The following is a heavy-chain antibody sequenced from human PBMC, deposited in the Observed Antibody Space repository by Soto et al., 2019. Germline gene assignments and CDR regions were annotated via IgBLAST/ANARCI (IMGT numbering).Heavy chain of an antibody. CDR1: GFTLSTYS. Sequence: EVQLVESGGGLEQPGGSLRLSCAASGFTLSTYSMNWVRQAPGKGLEWVSYISSSSSTIYYADSVKGRFTISRDNAKNSLYLQMNSLTDGDTAVYYCARELGLRASSSYCGMDVWGQGTTVTVSS. CDR3: ARELGLRASSSYCGMDV. J-gene: IGHJ6*02. CDR2: ISSSSSTI. D-gene: IGHD6-6*01. V-gene: IGHV3-48*02.